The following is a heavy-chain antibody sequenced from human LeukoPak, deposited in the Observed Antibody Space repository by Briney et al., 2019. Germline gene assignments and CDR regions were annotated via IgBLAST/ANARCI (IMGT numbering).Heavy chain of an antibody. CDR1: GYTFAAYY. CDR3: ARDPPKVTISGVADHY. D-gene: IGHD3-3*01. V-gene: IGHV1-2*02. J-gene: IGHJ4*02. CDR2: INPNSGGV. Sequence: ASVKVSCKASGYTFAAYYIHWVRQAPGQGLEWMGWINPNSGGVKYVQKFQGRVIMTRDTSISTAYMELSSLTSDDTGVYYCARDPPKVTISGVADHYWGQGTLVTVSS.